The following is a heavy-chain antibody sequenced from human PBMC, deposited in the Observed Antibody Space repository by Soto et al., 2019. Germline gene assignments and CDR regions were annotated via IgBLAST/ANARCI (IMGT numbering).Heavy chain of an antibody. V-gene: IGHV3-11*01. CDR1: GFIFSDYY. CDR2: ISGNGRII. D-gene: IGHD4-17*01. Sequence: QVLLVESGGGLVNPGGSLRLSCATSGFIFSDYYMHWIRQAPGKGLEWISYISGNGRIIQYADSAKGRFTISRDNAQNSLYLQMTSIRAEDTALYVCAIDFYADSRTDFDYWGQGTLVTVSS. J-gene: IGHJ4*02. CDR3: AIDFYADSRTDFDY.